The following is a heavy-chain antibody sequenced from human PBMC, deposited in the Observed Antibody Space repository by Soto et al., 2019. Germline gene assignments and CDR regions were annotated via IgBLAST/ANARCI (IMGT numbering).Heavy chain of an antibody. CDR3: VRDLNGDFYY. V-gene: IGHV1-18*01. CDR2: INGYGHGA. J-gene: IGHJ4*02. Sequence: QVQLVQSGAEVRQPGASVKVSCKASGYSFTTYGMSWVRQAPGQGLEYMGWINGYGHGAKYVQRFQGRFSMTTDTSTNTVYMGLRSLTSDDTAVYYCVRDLNGDFYYWGQGTVVIVSP. CDR1: GYSFTTYG. D-gene: IGHD3-10*01.